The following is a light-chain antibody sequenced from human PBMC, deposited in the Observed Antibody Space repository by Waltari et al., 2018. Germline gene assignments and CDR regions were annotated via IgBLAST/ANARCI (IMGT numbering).Light chain of an antibody. CDR3: SSYTSSSSFV. CDR2: DVS. V-gene: IGLV2-14*03. J-gene: IGLJ1*01. Sequence: QSALTQPASVSGSPGQSITISCTVTSSDVGNYKYVSWYQQKPGKAPKLMIYDVSTRPSGVSYRFSGSKSGNTASLTISGLQAEDEADYYCSSYTSSSSFVFGSGTTVTVL. CDR1: SSDVGNYKY.